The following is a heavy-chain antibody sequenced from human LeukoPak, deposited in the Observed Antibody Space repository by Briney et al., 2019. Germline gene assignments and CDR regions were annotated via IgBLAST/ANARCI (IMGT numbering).Heavy chain of an antibody. V-gene: IGHV1-2*02. J-gene: IGHJ4*02. Sequence: GASVKVSCKASGYTFTGYYMHWVRQAPGQGLEWMGWINPNSGGTNYAQKFQGRVTMTRDTSISTAYMELSRLRSEDTAVYYCASSSPYGDYGKDDYWGQGTLVTVSS. CDR1: GYTFTGYY. CDR2: INPNSGGT. D-gene: IGHD4-17*01. CDR3: ASSSPYGDYGKDDY.